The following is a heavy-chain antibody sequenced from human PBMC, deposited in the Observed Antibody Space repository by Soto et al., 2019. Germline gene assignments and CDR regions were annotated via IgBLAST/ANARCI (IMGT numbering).Heavy chain of an antibody. CDR3: ARDAFDI. Sequence: SETPSLTCTVPDGSIRTSYWSWIRQPPGKGLEWIGYTYNSGSTNYNPSLKSRVTISVDTSKNQFSLHLSSVTAADTAVYYCARDAFDIWGQGTMVTVS. CDR2: TYNSGST. J-gene: IGHJ3*02. V-gene: IGHV4-59*01. CDR1: DGSIRTSY.